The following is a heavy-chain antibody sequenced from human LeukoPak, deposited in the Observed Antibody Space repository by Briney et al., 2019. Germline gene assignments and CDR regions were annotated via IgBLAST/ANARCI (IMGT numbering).Heavy chain of an antibody. CDR2: ISGSGGTK. CDR1: GFTFTNYA. V-gene: IGHV3-23*01. D-gene: IGHD3-3*01. Sequence: GGSLRLSCAASGFTFTNYAMSWVRQAPGKGLEWVSAISGSGGTKHYADSVKGRFTISRDNSKNTLYLQMNSLRAEDTAVYYCARDSGDFWSNFDYWGQGTWSPSPQ. CDR3: ARDSGDFWSNFDY. J-gene: IGHJ4*02.